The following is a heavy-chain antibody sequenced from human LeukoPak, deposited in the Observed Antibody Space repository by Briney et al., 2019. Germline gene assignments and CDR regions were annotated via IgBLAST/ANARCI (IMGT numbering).Heavy chain of an antibody. Sequence: SETLSLTCTVSGGSISSGSYYWSWIRQPAGKGLEWIGRIYTSGSTNYNPSLKSRVTISVDTSKNQFSLKLSSVTAADTAVYYCARDLGEPPGGSTLSGAFDIWGQGTMVTVSS. D-gene: IGHD3-10*01. J-gene: IGHJ3*02. V-gene: IGHV4-61*02. CDR1: GGSISSGSYY. CDR2: IYTSGST. CDR3: ARDLGEPPGGSTLSGAFDI.